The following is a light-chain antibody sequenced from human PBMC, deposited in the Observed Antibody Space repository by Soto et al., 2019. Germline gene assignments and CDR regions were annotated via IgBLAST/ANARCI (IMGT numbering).Light chain of an antibody. J-gene: IGKJ1*01. V-gene: IGKV1-39*01. Sequence: DIHMTQSPSSLSASVGDRVTITCRASQSISSYLNWYQQKPGKAPKLLIYAASSLQSGVPSRFSGSGSGTDFTPTISSLQPEDFATYYCQQSYSTHWTFGQGTKVDIK. CDR3: QQSYSTHWT. CDR2: AAS. CDR1: QSISSY.